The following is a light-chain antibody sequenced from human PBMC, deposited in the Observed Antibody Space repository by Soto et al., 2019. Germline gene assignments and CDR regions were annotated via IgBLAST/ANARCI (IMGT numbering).Light chain of an antibody. CDR2: DAS. V-gene: IGKV3-11*01. J-gene: IGKJ2*01. CDR1: QSVSSH. CDR3: QQRSNRRT. Sequence: EIVLTQSPATLSLSPGERATLSCRASQSVSSHLAWYQHKPGQAPRLLIYDASNRATGTPARFSGGGSGTDFTLTISSLEPEDFAGYYCQQRSNRRTFGQGTKLEIK.